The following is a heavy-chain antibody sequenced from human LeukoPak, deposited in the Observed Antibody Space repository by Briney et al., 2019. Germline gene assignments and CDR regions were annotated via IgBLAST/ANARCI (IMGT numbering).Heavy chain of an antibody. CDR2: IYYSGST. CDR3: ARFMSTVTLRLLDY. V-gene: IGHV4-30-4*08. J-gene: IGHJ4*02. CDR1: GGSISSGDYY. D-gene: IGHD4-17*01. Sequence: SQTLSLTCTVSGGSISSGDYYWSWIRQPPGKGLEWIGYIYYSGSTYYNPSLKSQVTISVDTSKNQFSLKLSSVTAADTAVYYCARFMSTVTLRLLDYWGQGTLVTVSS.